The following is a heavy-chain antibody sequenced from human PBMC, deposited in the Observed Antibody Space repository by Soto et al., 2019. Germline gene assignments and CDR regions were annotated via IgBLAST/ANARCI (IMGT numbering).Heavy chain of an antibody. D-gene: IGHD3-16*01. J-gene: IGHJ4*02. V-gene: IGHV3-23*01. CDR2: ISGSGGST. Sequence: EVQLLESGGGLVQPGGSLRLSCAASGFTFSSYAMSWVRQAPGKGLEWVSAISGSGGSTYYEDAVKGRFTISRDNSKNAMYLQMNSLRVEDKAVYYCAQLGVDGGAFDYWGQGTLVTVSS. CDR3: AQLGVDGGAFDY. CDR1: GFTFSSYA.